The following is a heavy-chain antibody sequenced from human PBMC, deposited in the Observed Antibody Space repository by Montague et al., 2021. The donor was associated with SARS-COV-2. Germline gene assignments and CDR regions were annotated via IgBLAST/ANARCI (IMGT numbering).Heavy chain of an antibody. J-gene: IGHJ3*02. CDR1: GDSISTYY. V-gene: IGHV4-59*01. Sequence: SETLSLTCTVSGDSISTYYWSWIRQPPGKGLEWIGYIYYNGYTNXNPSLKSRVTISVDTSKNQFSLRLSSVTAADTAAYFCARGGATYYYDTSGYVNAFDTWGQGTMVTVSS. CDR2: IYYNGYT. D-gene: IGHD3-22*01. CDR3: ARGGATYYYDTSGYVNAFDT.